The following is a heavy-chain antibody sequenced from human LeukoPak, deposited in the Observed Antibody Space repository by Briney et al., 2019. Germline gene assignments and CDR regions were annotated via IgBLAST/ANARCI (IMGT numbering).Heavy chain of an antibody. CDR2: ISSSSSYI. D-gene: IGHD1-26*01. J-gene: IGHJ4*02. CDR3: ARDQAGSYFSSNFDY. CDR1: GFTFSSYS. Sequence: GGSLRLSCAASGFTFSSYSMNWVRQAPGKGLEWVSSISSSSSYIYYADSVKGRFTISRDNAKNSLYLQMNSLRAEDAAVYYCARDQAGSYFSSNFDYWGQGTLVTVSS. V-gene: IGHV3-21*01.